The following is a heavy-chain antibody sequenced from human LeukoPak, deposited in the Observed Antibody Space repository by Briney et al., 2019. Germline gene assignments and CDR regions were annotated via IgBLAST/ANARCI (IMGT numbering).Heavy chain of an antibody. D-gene: IGHD5-24*01. J-gene: IGHJ4*02. Sequence: SGTLSLTCAVSGGSISSDSWWSWVRQPPGKGLEWIGEIYYSGSTNYNPSLKSRVTISVDTSKNQFSLKLSSVTAADTAVYYCARALGGRWLQSYYFDYWGQGTLVTVSS. CDR3: ARALGGRWLQSYYFDY. CDR2: IYYSGST. V-gene: IGHV4-4*02. CDR1: GGSISSDSW.